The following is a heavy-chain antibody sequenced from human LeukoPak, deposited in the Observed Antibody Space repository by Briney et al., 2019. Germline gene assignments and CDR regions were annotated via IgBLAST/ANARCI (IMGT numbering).Heavy chain of an antibody. CDR3: ARSTMIGYFDY. J-gene: IGHJ4*02. CDR2: IYYSGST. CDR1: VGSISSGDYY. V-gene: IGHV4-30-4*08. Sequence: PSETLSLTCTVSVGSISSGDYYWSWIRQPPGKGLEWIGYIYYSGSTYYNPSLKSRVTISVDTSKNQFSLKLSSVTAADTAVYYCARSTMIGYFDYWGQGTLVTVSS. D-gene: IGHD3-22*01.